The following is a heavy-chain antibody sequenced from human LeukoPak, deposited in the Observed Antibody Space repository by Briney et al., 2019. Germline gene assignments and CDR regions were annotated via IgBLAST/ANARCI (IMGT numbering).Heavy chain of an antibody. Sequence: ASVKVSFKSSAYTFTVYYMHWVRQAPGQGLEWMGWINPNSGGTNYAQKFQGRVTMTRDTSISTAYMELSRLRSDDTAVYYCASFPDGWFGIRWGQGTLVTVSS. CDR3: ASFPDGWFGIR. CDR2: INPNSGGT. D-gene: IGHD3-10*01. CDR1: AYTFTVYY. J-gene: IGHJ4*02. V-gene: IGHV1-2*02.